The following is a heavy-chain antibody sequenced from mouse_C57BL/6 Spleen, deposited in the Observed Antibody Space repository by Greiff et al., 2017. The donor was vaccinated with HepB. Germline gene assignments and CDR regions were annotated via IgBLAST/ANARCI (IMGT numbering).Heavy chain of an antibody. J-gene: IGHJ4*01. Sequence: QVQLQQSGPELVKPGASVKISCKASGYAFSSSWMNWVKQRPGKGLEWIGRIYPGDGDTNYNGKFKGKATLTADKSSSTAYMQLSSLTSEDSAVYFCARNYYGNAMDYWGQGTSVTVSS. CDR3: ARNYYGNAMDY. CDR1: GYAFSSSW. CDR2: IYPGDGDT. V-gene: IGHV1-82*01. D-gene: IGHD1-1*01.